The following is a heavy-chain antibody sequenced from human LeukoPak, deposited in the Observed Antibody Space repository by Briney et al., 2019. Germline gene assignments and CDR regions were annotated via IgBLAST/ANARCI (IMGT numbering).Heavy chain of an antibody. V-gene: IGHV3-48*03. D-gene: IGHD3-10*01. CDR3: AREYYYGSGSYFIDY. CDR2: ISSSGSTI. Sequence: GGSLRLSCAASGFTFSSYEMNWVRQAPGKGLEWVSYISSSGSTIYYADSVKGRFTISRDNAKNSLYLQMNSLRAEVTAVYYCAREYYYGSGSYFIDYWGQGTLVTVSS. J-gene: IGHJ4*02. CDR1: GFTFSSYE.